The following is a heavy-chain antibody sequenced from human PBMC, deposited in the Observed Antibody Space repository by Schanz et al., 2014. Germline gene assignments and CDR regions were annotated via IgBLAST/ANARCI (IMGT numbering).Heavy chain of an antibody. Sequence: DVQLLESGGGLVQPGGSLRLSCEASGFTISSYSMNWVRQAPGKGLEWVSSISSSSSYIYYADSVKGRFSISRDNAKNSLYLQLNSLRAGDTAVYYCARGTDWNLHYWGQGALVTVSS. V-gene: IGHV3-21*06. CDR2: ISSSSSYI. D-gene: IGHD1-1*01. CDR1: GFTISSYS. J-gene: IGHJ4*02. CDR3: ARGTDWNLHY.